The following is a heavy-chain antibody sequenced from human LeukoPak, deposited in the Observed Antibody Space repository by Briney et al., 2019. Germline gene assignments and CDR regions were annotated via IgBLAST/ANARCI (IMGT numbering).Heavy chain of an antibody. CDR1: GYSFAGYF. CDR3: ARDLSSTSNWEFDN. V-gene: IGHV1-2*06. J-gene: IGHJ4*02. D-gene: IGHD1-26*01. CDR2: INPNSGGT. Sequence: ASVEVSCKTSGYSFAGYFIHWVRQAPGQGLQWMGRINPNSGGTEYEQSFQGRVTMTRDTSISTAYVEVSTLISDDTAVYYCARDLSSTSNWEFDNWGQGTLVTVSS.